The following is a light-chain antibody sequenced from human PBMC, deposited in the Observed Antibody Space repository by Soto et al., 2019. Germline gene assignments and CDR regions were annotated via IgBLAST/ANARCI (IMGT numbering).Light chain of an antibody. J-gene: IGKJ1*01. CDR1: QSVSSNY. CDR2: GAS. Sequence: EIVLTQSPGTLSFSPGERATLSCRASQSVSSNYLAWYQQKPGQAPRLLIYGASSRATGIPDRFSGSGSGTDFTLTISRLEPEDFAVYYCQHYGSSPETFGHGTKVDIK. V-gene: IGKV3-20*01. CDR3: QHYGSSPET.